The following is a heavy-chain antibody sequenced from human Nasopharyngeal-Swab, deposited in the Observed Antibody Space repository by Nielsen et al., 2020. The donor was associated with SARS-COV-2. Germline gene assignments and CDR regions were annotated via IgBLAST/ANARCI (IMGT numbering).Heavy chain of an antibody. Sequence: GGSLRLSCAASGFTFSSYDMHWVRQATGKSLEWVSVIGTAGDTYYPSSVKGRLTISRENAKNSLYLQMNSLSAGDTAVYYCARVDNSYGYYYYYGMDVWGQGTTVTVSS. V-gene: IGHV3-13*01. CDR3: ARVDNSYGYYYYYGMDV. J-gene: IGHJ6*02. D-gene: IGHD5-18*01. CDR1: GFTFSSYD. CDR2: IGTAGDT.